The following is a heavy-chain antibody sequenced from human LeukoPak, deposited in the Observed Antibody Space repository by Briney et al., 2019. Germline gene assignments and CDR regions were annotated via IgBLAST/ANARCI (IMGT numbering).Heavy chain of an antibody. CDR2: ISAYNGNT. CDR1: GYTFTSYG. Sequence: ASVKVSCKASGYTFTSYGISWVRQAPGQGLEWMGWISAYNGNTSHAQKLQGRVTMTTDTSTSTAYMELRSLRSDDTAVYYCARVVVQWQPYYYYMDVWGKGTTVTVSS. J-gene: IGHJ6*03. D-gene: IGHD6-19*01. V-gene: IGHV1-18*01. CDR3: ARVVVQWQPYYYYMDV.